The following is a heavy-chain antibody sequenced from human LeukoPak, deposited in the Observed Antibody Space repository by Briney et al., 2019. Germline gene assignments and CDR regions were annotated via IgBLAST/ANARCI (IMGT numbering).Heavy chain of an antibody. D-gene: IGHD3-22*01. Sequence: SETLSLTCTVSGYSISSGYYWGWIRQPPGKGLEWIGSIYHSGSTYYNPSLKSRVTISVDTSKNQFSLKLSSVTAADTAVYYCARDGREGYDSSHDAFDIWGQGTMVTVSS. CDR1: GYSISSGYY. CDR3: ARDGREGYDSSHDAFDI. J-gene: IGHJ3*02. V-gene: IGHV4-38-2*02. CDR2: IYHSGST.